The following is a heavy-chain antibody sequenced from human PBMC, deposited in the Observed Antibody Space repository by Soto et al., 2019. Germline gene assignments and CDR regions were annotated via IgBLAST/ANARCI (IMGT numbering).Heavy chain of an antibody. V-gene: IGHV3-21*01. D-gene: IGHD6-6*01. Sequence: GSLRLSCAASGXTFSSYSMSWVRQAPGKGLEWVSSISSSSSYIYYADSVKGLFTISIDNAKNSLYLQMNSLRSYDTAVSYCARPKAGYGSSSYFDYWGQGTLVTVSS. CDR2: ISSSSSYI. J-gene: IGHJ4*02. CDR3: ARPKAGYGSSSYFDY. CDR1: GXTFSSYS.